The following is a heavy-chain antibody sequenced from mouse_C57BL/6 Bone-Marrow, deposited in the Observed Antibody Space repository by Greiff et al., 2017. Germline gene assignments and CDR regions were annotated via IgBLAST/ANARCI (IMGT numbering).Heavy chain of an antibody. Sequence: QVQLKQPGAELVKPGASVKMSCKASGYTFTSYWITWVKQRPGQGLEWIGDIYPGSGSTNYNEKFKSKATLTVDTSSSTAYMQLSSLTSEDSAVYYCAGRVVATPYYAMDYWGQGTSVTVSS. D-gene: IGHD1-1*01. J-gene: IGHJ4*01. V-gene: IGHV1-55*01. CDR1: GYTFTSYW. CDR3: AGRVVATPYYAMDY. CDR2: IYPGSGST.